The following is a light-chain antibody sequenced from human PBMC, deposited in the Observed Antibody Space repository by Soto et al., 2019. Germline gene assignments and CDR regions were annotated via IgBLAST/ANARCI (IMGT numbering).Light chain of an antibody. CDR3: QQANSFPVT. V-gene: IGKV1-33*01. CDR2: DAS. J-gene: IGKJ5*01. CDR1: QNINDY. Sequence: DIHMTQSPSSLSASVGDIVTITCQASQNINDYLNWYQQKPGRAPKLLIYDASNLEAGVPSRFSGSGSGTDFTLTISSLQPEDFATYYCQQANSFPVTFGQGTRLEIK.